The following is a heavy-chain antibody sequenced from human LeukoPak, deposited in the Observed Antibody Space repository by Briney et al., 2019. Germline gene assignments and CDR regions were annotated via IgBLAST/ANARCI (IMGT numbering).Heavy chain of an antibody. V-gene: IGHV3-23*01. Sequence: GGSLRLSCAASGFTFSSYAMSWVRQAPGKGLEWVSAIKGRFTISRDNSKNTLYLQMNSLRAEDTAVYYCANAFKSLAAAGTWGQGTLVTVSS. J-gene: IGHJ5*02. CDR2: I. CDR1: GFTFSSYA. CDR3: ANAFKSLAAAGT. D-gene: IGHD6-13*01.